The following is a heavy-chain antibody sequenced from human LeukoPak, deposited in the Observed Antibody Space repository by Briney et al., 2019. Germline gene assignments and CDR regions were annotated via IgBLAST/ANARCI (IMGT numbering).Heavy chain of an antibody. D-gene: IGHD1-20*01. CDR2: ISTGSSHI. J-gene: IGHJ4*02. Sequence: PGGSLRLSCTASGFTFSFYMMNWVRQAPGKGLEWVSSISTGSSHIYSADSLKGRFTVSRDNAKNSLYLQMNNLRAEDTAVYYCARDDNWNDKPFDLWGPGTLVTVSS. CDR3: ARDDNWNDKPFDL. V-gene: IGHV3-21*01. CDR1: GFTFSFYM.